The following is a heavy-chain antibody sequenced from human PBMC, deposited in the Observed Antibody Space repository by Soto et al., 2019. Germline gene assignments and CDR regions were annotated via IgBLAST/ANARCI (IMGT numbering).Heavy chain of an antibody. CDR1: GITFSNYA. Sequence: EVQLLESGGGLVQPGGSLRLSCAASGITFSNYAMYWVRLAPGKGLEWVSTIVSSGGVTYYAGSVKGRFTISRDNSKSTVYLQMDNLGAEDTAVYFCASTFPLRYGDPSGFDYWGQGTLVAVSS. D-gene: IGHD4-17*01. J-gene: IGHJ4*02. CDR3: ASTFPLRYGDPSGFDY. CDR2: IVSSGGVT. V-gene: IGHV3-23*01.